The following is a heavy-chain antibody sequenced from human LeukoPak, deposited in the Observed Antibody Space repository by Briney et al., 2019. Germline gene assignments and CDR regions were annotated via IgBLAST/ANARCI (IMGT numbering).Heavy chain of an antibody. CDR3: AKDRMAGLDY. J-gene: IGHJ4*02. CDR1: GFTFSRYW. CDR2: ISGSGGST. V-gene: IGHV3-23*01. Sequence: GGSLRLSCAASGFTFSRYWMSWVRQAPGKGLEWVSAISGSGGSTYYADSVKGRFTISRDNSKNTLYLQMNSLRAEDTAVYYCAKDRMAGLDYWGQGTLVTVSS. D-gene: IGHD6-19*01.